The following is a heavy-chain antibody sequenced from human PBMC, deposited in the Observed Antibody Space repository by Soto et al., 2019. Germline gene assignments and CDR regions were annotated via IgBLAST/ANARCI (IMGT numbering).Heavy chain of an antibody. J-gene: IGHJ4*02. CDR1: GCSVRSGSYY. CDR3: ARLDEALDY. Sequence: SETLSLTSPVSGCSVRSGSYYWSWIRQPPGKGLEWIGYIYNSRSTNYNPSLKSRVSISVDTSKNQFSLKLSSVTAADTAVYYCARLDEALDYWGQGTLVTVSS. CDR2: IYNSRST. V-gene: IGHV4-61*01.